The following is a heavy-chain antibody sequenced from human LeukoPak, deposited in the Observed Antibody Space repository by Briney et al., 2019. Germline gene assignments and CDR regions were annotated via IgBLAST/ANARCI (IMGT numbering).Heavy chain of an antibody. CDR3: AKWRMGDDFWRKNYFDY. V-gene: IGHV3-23*01. D-gene: IGHD3/OR15-3a*01. Sequence: GGSLRLSCAASGFTFSSYAMSWVRQAPGKGLEWVSAISGSGKITYYAGSVKGRFTISRDNSKNTLYLQMNSLRAEDTAVYYCAKWRMGDDFWRKNYFDYWGQGTLVTVSS. CDR1: GFTFSSYA. J-gene: IGHJ4*02. CDR2: ISGSGKIT.